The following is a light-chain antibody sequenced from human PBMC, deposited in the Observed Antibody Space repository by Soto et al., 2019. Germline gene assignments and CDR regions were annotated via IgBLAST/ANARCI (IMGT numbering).Light chain of an antibody. CDR1: SSNIGKNY. Sequence: QSVLTQPPSVSAAPGQKVTISCSGSSSNIGKNYVSWYQQFPGTAPKLLIYDNNKRPSGIPDRFSGSKSGTSATLGITGLQTGDEADYYCGTWDSSLSAVFGGGTKLTVL. CDR2: DNN. V-gene: IGLV1-51*01. J-gene: IGLJ2*01. CDR3: GTWDSSLSAV.